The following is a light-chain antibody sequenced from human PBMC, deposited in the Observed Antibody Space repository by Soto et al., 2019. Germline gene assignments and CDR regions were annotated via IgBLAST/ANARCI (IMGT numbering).Light chain of an antibody. J-gene: IGLJ1*01. CDR3: GAWDSSLSAQYV. V-gene: IGLV1-51*01. CDR2: GND. CDR1: SSNIGNSF. Sequence: SVLTQPPSVSAAPGQRVTISCSGSSSNIGNSFVSWYQQFPGTAPKVLIYGNDKRPSGISDRFSASTSATSATLVITGLLTGDEADYYCGAWDSSLSAQYVFGTGTKVTVL.